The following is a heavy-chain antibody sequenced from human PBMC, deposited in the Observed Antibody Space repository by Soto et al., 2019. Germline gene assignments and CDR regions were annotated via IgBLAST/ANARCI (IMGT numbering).Heavy chain of an antibody. CDR3: ARDRRGRDGYNYYYYYGMDV. CDR2: IIPIFGTA. Sequence: SVKVSCKASGGTFSSYAISWVRQAPGQGLEWMGGIIPIFGTANYAQKFQGRVTITADKSTSTAYMELSSLRSEDTAVYYCARDRRGRDGYNYYYYYGMDVWGQGTTVTVSS. V-gene: IGHV1-69*06. D-gene: IGHD3-16*01. J-gene: IGHJ6*02. CDR1: GGTFSSYA.